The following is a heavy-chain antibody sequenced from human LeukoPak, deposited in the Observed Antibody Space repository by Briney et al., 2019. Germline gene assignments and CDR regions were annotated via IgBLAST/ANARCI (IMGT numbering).Heavy chain of an antibody. CDR1: GYTFTSYG. J-gene: IGHJ4*02. V-gene: IGHV1-18*01. Sequence: ASVKVSCKASGYTFTSYGISWVRQAPGQGLECMGWISVYNGNTNYAQNLQGRVTMTTDTSTSTAYMELRSLRSDDTAVYYCARGETRDYFDYWGQGTLVTVSS. CDR3: ARGETRDYFDY. D-gene: IGHD3-10*01. CDR2: ISVYNGNT.